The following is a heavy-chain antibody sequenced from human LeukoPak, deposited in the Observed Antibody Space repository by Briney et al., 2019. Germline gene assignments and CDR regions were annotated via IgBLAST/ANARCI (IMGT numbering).Heavy chain of an antibody. CDR3: ARGPGIAAADTYPDY. V-gene: IGHV3-21*01. D-gene: IGHD6-13*01. CDR1: GFTFSSYS. J-gene: IGHJ4*02. Sequence: GGSLRLSCAASGFTFSSYSMNWVRQAPGKGLEWVSSISSSSSYIYYADSVKGRFTISRDNAKNSLYLQMNSLRAEDTAVYYCARGPGIAAADTYPDYWGQGTLVTVSS. CDR2: ISSSSSYI.